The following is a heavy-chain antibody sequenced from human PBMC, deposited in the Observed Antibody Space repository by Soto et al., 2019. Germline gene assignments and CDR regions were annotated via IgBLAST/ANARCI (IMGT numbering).Heavy chain of an antibody. CDR2: ISYDGSNK. D-gene: IGHD6-25*01. CDR1: GFTFSSYA. J-gene: IGHJ6*02. Sequence: QVQLVESGGGVVQPGRSLRLSCAASGFTFSSYALHWVRQAPGKGLEWVAVISYDGSNKYYADCGKGRFTISRDNSKNTLYLQMNSLRAEDTAVYYCARADTAGYYGMDVWGQGTTVTVSS. V-gene: IGHV3-30-3*01. CDR3: ARADTAGYYGMDV.